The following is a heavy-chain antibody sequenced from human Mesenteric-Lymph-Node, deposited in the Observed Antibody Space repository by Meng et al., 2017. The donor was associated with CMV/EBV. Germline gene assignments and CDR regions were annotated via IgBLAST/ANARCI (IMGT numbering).Heavy chain of an antibody. CDR1: GFTFSSYA. J-gene: IGHJ6*02. CDR3: ARDHGMDV. Sequence: GGSLRLSCAASGFTFSSYAMSWVRQAPGKGLEWVSSISSSSSYKYYADSVKGRFTISRDNANNSLYLQLNSLRADDTAVYYCARDHGMDVWGQGTTVTVSS. V-gene: IGHV3-21*01. CDR2: ISSSSSYK.